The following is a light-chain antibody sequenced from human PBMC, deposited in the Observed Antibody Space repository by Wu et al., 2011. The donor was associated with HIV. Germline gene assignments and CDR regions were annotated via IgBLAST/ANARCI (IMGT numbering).Light chain of an antibody. CDR3: QQYSRSPVT. V-gene: IGKV3-20*01. CDR2: GAS. Sequence: EIVLTQSPATLSLSPGERATLSCRASQSVRNYLAWYQQIPGQAPRLLIYGASDRATGIPDRFSGSGSGTDFTLTISRLEPEDFAVYYCQQYSRSPVTFGQGTRLEI. CDR1: QSVRNY. J-gene: IGKJ5*01.